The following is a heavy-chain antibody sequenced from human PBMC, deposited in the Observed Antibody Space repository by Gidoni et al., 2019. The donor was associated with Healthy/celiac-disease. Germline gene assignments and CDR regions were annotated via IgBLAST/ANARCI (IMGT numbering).Heavy chain of an antibody. D-gene: IGHD2-8*01. CDR2: IIPIFGTA. CDR3: ARDLGDIVLMGLGY. Sequence: QVQLVQSGAEVKKPGSSVTVSCKASGGTFSRYAISWVRQAPGQGLEWMGGIIPIFGTANYAQKFQGRVTITADESTSTAYMELSSLRSEDTAVYYCARDLGDIVLMGLGYWGQGTLVTVSS. V-gene: IGHV1-69*01. J-gene: IGHJ4*02. CDR1: GGTFSRYA.